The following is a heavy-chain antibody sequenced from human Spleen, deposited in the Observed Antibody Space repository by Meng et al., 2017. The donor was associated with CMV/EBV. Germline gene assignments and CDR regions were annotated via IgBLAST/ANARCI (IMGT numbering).Heavy chain of an antibody. V-gene: IGHV4-39*07. Sequence: SETLSLTCTVSGGSISSSNSYWGWVRQPPGKGLEWIGTIYYSGSTYYTPSLKSRVTVSLHTSKNQFSLKLSSVTAADTAVYYCAKYIVVVIGWYDAFHIWGQGTMVTVSS. CDR1: GGSISSSNSY. D-gene: IGHD2-21*01. J-gene: IGHJ3*02. CDR2: IYYSGST. CDR3: AKYIVVVIGWYDAFHI.